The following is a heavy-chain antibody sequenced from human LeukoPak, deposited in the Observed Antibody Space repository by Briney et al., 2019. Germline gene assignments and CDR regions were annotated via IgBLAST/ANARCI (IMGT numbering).Heavy chain of an antibody. Sequence: KTGGSLRLSCTASEFTFGDYAMNWFRQAPGKGLEWVGFIRSKAYGGTTEYAASVKGRFTISRDDSKSIAYLQMNSLKTEDTAVYYCTRGDSSGSYYPDYWGQGTLVTVSS. J-gene: IGHJ4*02. CDR1: EFTFGDYA. V-gene: IGHV3-49*05. CDR2: IRSKAYGGTT. CDR3: TRGDSSGSYYPDY. D-gene: IGHD3-22*01.